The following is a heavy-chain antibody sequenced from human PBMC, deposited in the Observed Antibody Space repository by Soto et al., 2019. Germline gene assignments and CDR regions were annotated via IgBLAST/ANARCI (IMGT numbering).Heavy chain of an antibody. CDR1: GYSFSSYW. CDR3: ARHKGYCSSTSCYGMDV. V-gene: IGHV5-51*01. CDR2: IYPGDSDT. J-gene: IGHJ6*02. Sequence: GESLKISCKGSGYSFSSYWIVWVRQMPGKGLEWMGSIYPGDSDTRYSPSFQGQVTISADKSTSAAYLQWNSLKASDTAMYFCARHKGYCSSTSCYGMDVWGQGATVTVSS. D-gene: IGHD2-2*01.